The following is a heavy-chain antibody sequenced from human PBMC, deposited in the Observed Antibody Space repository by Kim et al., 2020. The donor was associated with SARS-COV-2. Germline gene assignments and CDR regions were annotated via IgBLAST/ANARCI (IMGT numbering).Heavy chain of an antibody. J-gene: IGHJ6*02. CDR2: ISGRGEFT. CDR1: GFTFSNYA. D-gene: IGHD3-10*01. V-gene: IGHV3-23*01. Sequence: GGSLRLSCVASGFTFSNYALTWVRQAPGKGLEWGSAISGRGEFTYYADSVKGRFTISRDNSKSTLYLLMNSLRVEDTAVYYCVKLVGSWMPTRGSDVWG. CDR3: VKLVGSWMPTRGSDV.